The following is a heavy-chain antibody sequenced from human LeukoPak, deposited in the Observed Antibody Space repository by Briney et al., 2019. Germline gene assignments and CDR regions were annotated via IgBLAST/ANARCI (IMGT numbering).Heavy chain of an antibody. CDR2: ISAYNGNT. CDR3: ARDVLLWFGEYIDRYDY. CDR1: GYTFTSYG. Sequence: ASVKVSCKASGYTFTSYGISWVRQAPGQGLEWTGWISAYNGNTNYAQKLQGRVTMTTDTSTSTAYMELRSLRSDDTAVYYCARDVLLWFGEYIDRYDYWGQGTLVTVSS. D-gene: IGHD3-10*01. J-gene: IGHJ4*02. V-gene: IGHV1-18*01.